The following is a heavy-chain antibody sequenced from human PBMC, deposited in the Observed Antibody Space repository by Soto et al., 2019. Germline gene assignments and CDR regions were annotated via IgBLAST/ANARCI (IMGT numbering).Heavy chain of an antibody. J-gene: IGHJ4*02. CDR2: IYYSGST. V-gene: IGHV4-61*08. CDR1: DEKSISNGDY. D-gene: IGHD3-3*01. Sequence: EPQSHTYTVADEKSISNGDYWSRKKQPPGKGLEWIGYIYYSGSTKYNPSLKSRVTISVDRSKNQFSLKLSSVTAADTAVYFFSRVWNRNSGALHCLDFWGQGTLVS. CDR3: SRVWNRNSGALHCLDF.